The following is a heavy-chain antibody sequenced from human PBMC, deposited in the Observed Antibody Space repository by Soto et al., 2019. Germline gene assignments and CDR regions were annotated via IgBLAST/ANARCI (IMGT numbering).Heavy chain of an antibody. Sequence: SETLSLTCAVYGGSFSGYYWSWIRQPPGKGLEWIGEINHSGSTNYNPSLKSRVTISVDTSKNQFSLKLSSVTAADTAVDYCARESPGIAAAGTVYYYYGMDVWGQGTTVTVSS. J-gene: IGHJ6*02. CDR2: INHSGST. CDR3: ARESPGIAAAGTVYYYYGMDV. V-gene: IGHV4-34*01. CDR1: GGSFSGYY. D-gene: IGHD6-13*01.